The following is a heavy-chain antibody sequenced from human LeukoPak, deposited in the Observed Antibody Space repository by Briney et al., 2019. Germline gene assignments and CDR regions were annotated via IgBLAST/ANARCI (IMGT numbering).Heavy chain of an antibody. CDR2: ISAYNGNT. CDR3: AGTSSSGWYPWYFDL. V-gene: IGHV1-18*01. CDR1: GYTFTSYG. D-gene: IGHD6-19*01. J-gene: IGHJ2*01. Sequence: ASVKVSCKASGYTFTSYGISWVRQAPGQGLEWMGWISAYNGNTNYAQKLQGRVTMTTDTSTSTAYMELRSLRSDDTAVYYCAGTSSSGWYPWYFDLWGRGTLVTVSS.